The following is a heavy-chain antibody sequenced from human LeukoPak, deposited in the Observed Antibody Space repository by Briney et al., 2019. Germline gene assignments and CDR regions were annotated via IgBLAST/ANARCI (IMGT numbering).Heavy chain of an antibody. V-gene: IGHV3-74*01. CDR3: ARGPAANSGNYYVGDY. J-gene: IGHJ4*02. CDR1: GFTFSRSW. D-gene: IGHD1-26*01. CDR2: INDDGSTT. Sequence: GGSLRLSCAASGFTFSRSWMHWVRQAPGKGLVWVSRINDDGSTTSYADSVKGRFTISRDNAKNTLYLQMNSLRAEDTAVYDCARGPAANSGNYYVGDYWGQGTLVTVSS.